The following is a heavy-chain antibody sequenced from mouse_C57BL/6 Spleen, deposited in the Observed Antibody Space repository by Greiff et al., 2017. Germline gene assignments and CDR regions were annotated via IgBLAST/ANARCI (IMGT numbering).Heavy chain of an antibody. V-gene: IGHV1-19*01. CDR1: GYTFPDYY. Sequence: EVQLQQSGPVLVKPGASVKMSCKASGYTFPDYYMNWVKQSHGKSLEWIGVINPYNGGTSYNQKFKGKATLTVDKSSSTAYMELNSLTSEDSAVYYCARITTVVAPFDYWGQGTTLTVSS. J-gene: IGHJ2*01. CDR3: ARITTVVAPFDY. D-gene: IGHD1-1*01. CDR2: INPYNGGT.